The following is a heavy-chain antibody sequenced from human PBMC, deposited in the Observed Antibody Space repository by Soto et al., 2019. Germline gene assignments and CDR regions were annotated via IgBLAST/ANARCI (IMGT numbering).Heavy chain of an antibody. CDR3: ARDHSGSYYSYFDY. V-gene: IGHV4-38-2*02. D-gene: IGHD1-26*01. Sequence: SETLSLTCTVSGYSTSSGSYWAWIRQPPGKGPEWIASIYYGGTTYYNPSLKSRITISVDTSNNQFSLKLTSVTAADTAVYYCARDHSGSYYSYFDYWGQGTLVTVSS. CDR2: IYYGGTT. CDR1: GYSTSSGSY. J-gene: IGHJ4*02.